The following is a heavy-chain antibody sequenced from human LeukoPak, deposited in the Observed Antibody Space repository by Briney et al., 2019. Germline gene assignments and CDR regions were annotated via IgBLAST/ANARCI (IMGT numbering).Heavy chain of an antibody. D-gene: IGHD1-1*01. CDR3: ARDWKTNSFDY. V-gene: IGHV3-33*01. CDR2: IYYDGSNI. Sequence: GGSLRLSSAASEFTFTTYGMHWVRQAPGKGLEWVAFIYYDGSNIYYADYVKGRFTISRDISKNTLYLQMYRLRAEDTAIYYCARDWKTNSFDYWGQGTLVTVSS. CDR1: EFTFTTYG. J-gene: IGHJ4*02.